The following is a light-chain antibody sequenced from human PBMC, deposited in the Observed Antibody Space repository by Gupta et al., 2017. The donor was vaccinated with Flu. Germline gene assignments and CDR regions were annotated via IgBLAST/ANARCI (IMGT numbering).Light chain of an antibody. CDR2: DVS. CDR3: TSDTTSSTRV. Sequence: SITISCTGTSSDIGGYNYVSWDQQHPGKSPTLMIFDVSKRPAGVSNRFSGSKSGSTASLTISGRKAEDEADYYCTSDTTSSTRVFGRGTKFTVL. V-gene: IGLV2-14*03. J-gene: IGLJ1*01. CDR1: SSDIGGYNY.